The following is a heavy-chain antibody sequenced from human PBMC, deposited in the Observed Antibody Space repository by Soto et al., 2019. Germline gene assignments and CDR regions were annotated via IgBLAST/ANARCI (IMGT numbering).Heavy chain of an antibody. D-gene: IGHD2-8*02. Sequence: EVQLLESGGGLVQPGGSLRLSCAASAFSFSSYGMSWVRQAPGKGLEWVSHITGSGDSTDYADSVKGRFTISRDNSKNTLFLQMNSLSVEDTAIYFCAKSHRFCTGGSCGAFDTWGHGTMVTAS. CDR2: ITGSGDST. CDR1: AFSFSSYG. J-gene: IGHJ3*02. V-gene: IGHV3-23*01. CDR3: AKSHRFCTGGSCGAFDT.